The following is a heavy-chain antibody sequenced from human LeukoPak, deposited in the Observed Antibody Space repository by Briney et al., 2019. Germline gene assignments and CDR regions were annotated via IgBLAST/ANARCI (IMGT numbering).Heavy chain of an antibody. CDR2: ISVYNGNT. D-gene: IGHD4-17*01. CDR1: GYTFTDYG. CDR3: ARGTGNYGDPASFYY. J-gene: IGHJ4*02. V-gene: IGHV1-18*01. Sequence: ASVKVSCKASGYTFTDYGISWVRQAPGQGLEWMGWISVYNGNTNYAQKVQGRVTMTTDTSTSTAYMELRSLRSDDTAKYYCARGTGNYGDPASFYYWGQGTLVTVSS.